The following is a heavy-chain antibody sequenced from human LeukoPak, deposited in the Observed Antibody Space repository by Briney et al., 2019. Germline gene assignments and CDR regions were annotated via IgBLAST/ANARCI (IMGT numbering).Heavy chain of an antibody. J-gene: IGHJ4*02. Sequence: SETLSLTCTVSGGSISTYFWSWIRQPPGKGLEWIGYIYYSGSTNYNPSLKSRVTISVDTSKDQFSLKLSSVTAADTAVYYCASFPQGDYFDYWGQGTLVTVSS. CDR2: IYYSGST. V-gene: IGHV4-59*12. D-gene: IGHD2/OR15-2a*01. CDR1: GGSISTYF. CDR3: ASFPQGDYFDY.